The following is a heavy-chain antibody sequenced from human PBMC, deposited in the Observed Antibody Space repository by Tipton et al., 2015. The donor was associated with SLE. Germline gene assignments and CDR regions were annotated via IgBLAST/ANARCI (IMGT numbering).Heavy chain of an antibody. J-gene: IGHJ4*02. CDR1: GFTFSAYW. Sequence: SLRLSCAASGFTFSAYWMTWVRQAPGKGLEWVANIKQDGSEKYYVDSVKGRFTISRDNSKNTLFLQMDALRAGDTALYYCVKGGSWWDYWGQGALVTVSS. V-gene: IGHV3-7*03. D-gene: IGHD2-15*01. CDR2: IKQDGSEK. CDR3: VKGGSWWDY.